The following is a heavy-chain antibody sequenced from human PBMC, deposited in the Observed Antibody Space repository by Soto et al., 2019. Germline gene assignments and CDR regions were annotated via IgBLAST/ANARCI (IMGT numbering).Heavy chain of an antibody. CDR1: GYTFTSYG. V-gene: IGHV1-18*01. CDR2: ISAYNGNT. Sequence: ASVKVSCKASGYTFTSYGISWVRQAPGQGLEWMGWISAYNGNTNYAQKLQGRVTMTTDTSTSTAYMELRSLRSDDTAVYYCAGPLNYDSSGYPGHYWGQGTLVTVSS. CDR3: AGPLNYDSSGYPGHY. D-gene: IGHD3-22*01. J-gene: IGHJ4*02.